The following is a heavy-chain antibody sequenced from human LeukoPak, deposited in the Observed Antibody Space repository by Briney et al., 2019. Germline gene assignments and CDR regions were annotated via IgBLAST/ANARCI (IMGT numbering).Heavy chain of an antibody. J-gene: IGHJ4*02. D-gene: IGHD3-16*02. CDR2: ISYDGSNK. Sequence: GGSLRLSCAASGFTFSSYAMHWVRQAPGKGLEWVAVISYDGSNKYYADSVKGRFTISRDNSKNTLYLQMNSLRAEDTAVYYCAREGAYRRIFDYWGQGTLVTVSS. CDR3: AREGAYRRIFDY. CDR1: GFTFSSYA. V-gene: IGHV3-30-3*01.